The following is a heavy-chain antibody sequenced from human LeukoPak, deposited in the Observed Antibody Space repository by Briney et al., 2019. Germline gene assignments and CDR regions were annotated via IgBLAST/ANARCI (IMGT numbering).Heavy chain of an antibody. V-gene: IGHV3-33*01. CDR2: IWYDGSNK. Sequence: GGSLRLSCAASGVTFSSYGMHWVRQAPGKGLEWVTVIWYDGSNKYYADSVKGRFTISRDNSKNTLYLQMNSLRAEDTAVYYCARAGIAAAGSYYYYGMDVWGKGTTVTVSS. CDR3: ARAGIAAAGSYYYYGMDV. CDR1: GVTFSSYG. J-gene: IGHJ6*04. D-gene: IGHD6-13*01.